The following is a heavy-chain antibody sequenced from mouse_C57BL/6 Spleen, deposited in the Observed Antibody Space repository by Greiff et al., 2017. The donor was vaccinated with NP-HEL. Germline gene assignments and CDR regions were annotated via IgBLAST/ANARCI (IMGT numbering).Heavy chain of an antibody. CDR1: GYTFTSYW. V-gene: IGHV1-55*01. CDR2: IYPGSGST. CDR3: ARSDGSRWYFDV. J-gene: IGHJ1*03. Sequence: QVQLQQSGAELVKPGASVKMSCKASGYTFTSYWITWVKQRPGQGLEWIGDIYPGSGSTNYNEKFKSKATLTVDTSSSTAYMQLSSLTSEDSAVYYCARSDGSRWYFDVWGTGTTVTVSS. D-gene: IGHD1-1*01.